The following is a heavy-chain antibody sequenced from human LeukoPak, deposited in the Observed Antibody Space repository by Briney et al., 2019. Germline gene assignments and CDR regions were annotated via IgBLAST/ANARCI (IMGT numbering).Heavy chain of an antibody. CDR3: AKDGHYYYDSSGYYYVDY. Sequence: PGRSLRLSCAASGFTFSSYGMHWVRQAPGKGLEWVAVISYDGSNKYYADSVKGRFTISRDNSKNTLYLQMNSLRAEDTAVYYCAKDGHYYYDSSGYYYVDYWGQGTLVTVSS. V-gene: IGHV3-30*18. CDR1: GFTFSSYG. D-gene: IGHD3-22*01. CDR2: ISYDGSNK. J-gene: IGHJ4*02.